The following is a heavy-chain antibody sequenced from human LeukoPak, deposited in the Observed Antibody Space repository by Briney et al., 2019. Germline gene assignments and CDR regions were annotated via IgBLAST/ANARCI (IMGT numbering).Heavy chain of an antibody. V-gene: IGHV1-2*02. CDR1: GYTFTGYY. Sequence: ASVKVSCKASGYTFTGYYMHRVRQAPGQGLEWMGWINPNSGGTNYAQKFQGRVTMTRDTSISTAYMELSRLRSDDTAVYYCARAATVTTRNWFDPWGQGTLVTVSS. CDR2: INPNSGGT. J-gene: IGHJ5*02. CDR3: ARAATVTTRNWFDP. D-gene: IGHD4-17*01.